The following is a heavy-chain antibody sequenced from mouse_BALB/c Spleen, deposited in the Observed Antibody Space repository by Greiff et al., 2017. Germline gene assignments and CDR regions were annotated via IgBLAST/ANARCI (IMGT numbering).Heavy chain of an antibody. V-gene: IGHV5-17*02. CDR1: GFTFSSFG. D-gene: IGHD2-1*01. Sequence: EVHLVESGGGLVQPGGSRKLSCAASGFTFSSFGMHWVRQAPEKGLEWVAYISSGSSTIYYADTVKGRFTISRDNPKNTLFLQMTSLRSEDTAMYYCAREDYGNCYFDYWGQGTTLTVSS. CDR3: AREDYGNCYFDY. J-gene: IGHJ2*01. CDR2: ISSGSSTI.